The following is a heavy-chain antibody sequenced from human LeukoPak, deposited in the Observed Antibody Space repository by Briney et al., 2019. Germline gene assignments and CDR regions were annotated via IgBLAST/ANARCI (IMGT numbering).Heavy chain of an antibody. Sequence: ASETLSLTCAVYGGSFSGDYWSWIRQPPGKGLEWIGEINHSGNTNYNPSLKSRVTRSVDTSKNQFSLKLSCVAAAYTAVYYCARGLRPYYGLGPGEYCGQGSLVTVSS. J-gene: IGHJ4*02. CDR1: GGSFSGDY. D-gene: IGHD3-10*01. V-gene: IGHV4-34*01. CDR2: INHSGNT. CDR3: ARGLRPYYGLGPGEY.